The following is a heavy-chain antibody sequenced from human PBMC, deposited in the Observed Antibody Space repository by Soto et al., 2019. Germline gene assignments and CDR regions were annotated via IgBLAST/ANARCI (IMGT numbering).Heavy chain of an antibody. CDR2: IYHHGIT. Sequence: SETLSLTCAVSGGSISSTHSWSWVRQPPGGALEWIGEIYHHGITXYXSSLESRVTVSLDKSKNQFSLILTSVTAADTAVYFCGRAVAXXXLXYFDNWGXGTLVTVSS. CDR3: GRAVAXXXLXYFDN. CDR1: GGSISSTHS. V-gene: IGHV4-4*02. J-gene: IGHJ4*02.